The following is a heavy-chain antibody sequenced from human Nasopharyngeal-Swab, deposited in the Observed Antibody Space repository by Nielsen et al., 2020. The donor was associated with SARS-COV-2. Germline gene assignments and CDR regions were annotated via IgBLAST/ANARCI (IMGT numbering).Heavy chain of an antibody. D-gene: IGHD2-2*01. CDR1: GGSISSTNYL. CDR3: ARHFSVVVVPPAMLDWFDP. Sequence: SETLSLTCTVSGGSISSTNYLWGWIRQPPGKGLEWFGSVFYSGTIYYNPSLKSRVTISVDTSKSQFSLKLSSVTAADTAMYYCARHFSVVVVPPAMLDWFDPWGQGTLVTVSS. CDR2: VFYSGTI. V-gene: IGHV4-39*01. J-gene: IGHJ5*02.